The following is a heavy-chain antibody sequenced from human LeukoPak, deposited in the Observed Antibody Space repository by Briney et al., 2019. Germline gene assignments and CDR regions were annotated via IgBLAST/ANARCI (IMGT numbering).Heavy chain of an antibody. J-gene: IGHJ4*02. CDR2: ISGSGDVT. V-gene: IGHV3-23*01. Sequence: SGGSLRLSCAASGFTFRSFSMSWVRQAPGEGLEWISVISGSGDVTGYADSVKGRFTVSRDNSKNTLYLQMNSLRAEDTAVYYCAKDRHEKEIVVVVAATTFDYWGQGTLVTVSS. CDR3: AKDRHEKEIVVVVAATTFDY. D-gene: IGHD2-15*01. CDR1: GFTFRSFS.